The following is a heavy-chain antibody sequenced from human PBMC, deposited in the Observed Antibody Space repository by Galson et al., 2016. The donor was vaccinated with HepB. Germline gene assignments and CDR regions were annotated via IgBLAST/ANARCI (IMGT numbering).Heavy chain of an antibody. J-gene: IGHJ5*01. CDR3: TRREVWAALLWCDKLNWFDT. D-gene: IGHD3-10*01. Sequence: SVKVSCKASGYTFNNYDINWVRQAPGQGLEWMGWMNPKSANTGYAQKFQGRIAMTRDTSISTAYRELSSLRAEDKAVYACTRREVWAALLWCDKLNWFDTWGHGTLVTGSS. V-gene: IGHV1-8*01. CDR2: MNPKSANT. CDR1: GYTFNNYD.